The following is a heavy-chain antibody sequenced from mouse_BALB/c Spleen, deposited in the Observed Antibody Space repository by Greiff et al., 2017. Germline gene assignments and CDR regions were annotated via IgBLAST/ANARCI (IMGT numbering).Heavy chain of an antibody. V-gene: IGHV1-31*01. CDR1: GYSFTGYY. CDR3: ANYGSFAY. Sequence: VQLQQSGPELVKTGASVKISCKASGYSFTGYYMHWVKQSHVKSLEWIGRINPYNGATSYNQNFKDKASLTVDKSSSTAYMELHSLTSEDSAVYYCANYGSFAYWGQGTLVTVSA. D-gene: IGHD2-2*01. CDR2: INPYNGAT. J-gene: IGHJ3*01.